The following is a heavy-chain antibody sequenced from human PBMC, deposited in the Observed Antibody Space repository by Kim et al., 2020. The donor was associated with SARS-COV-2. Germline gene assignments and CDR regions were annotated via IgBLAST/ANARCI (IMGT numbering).Heavy chain of an antibody. CDR2: IYYSGST. Sequence: SETLSLTCTVSGGSISSSSYYWGWIRQPPGKGLEWIGSIYYSGSTYYNPSLKSRVTISVDTSKNQFSLKLSSVTAADTAVYYCARAVESGSNYYFDYWGQGTLVTVSS. CDR1: GGSISSSSYY. CDR3: ARAVESGSNYYFDY. J-gene: IGHJ4*02. D-gene: IGHD3-22*01. V-gene: IGHV4-39*01.